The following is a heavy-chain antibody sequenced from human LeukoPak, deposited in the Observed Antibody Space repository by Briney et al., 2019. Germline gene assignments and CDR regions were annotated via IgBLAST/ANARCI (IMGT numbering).Heavy chain of an antibody. CDR3: ARSTIMGASVDY. CDR2: IRAKPNNYAT. J-gene: IGHJ4*02. D-gene: IGHD1-26*01. V-gene: IGHV3-73*01. CDR1: GFTFSNAW. Sequence: PGGSLRLSCAASGFTFSNAWMTWVRQASGKGLEWVGRIRAKPNNYATEYTASLKGRFTISRDDSRNTAYLQMDSLKTEDTAVYYCARSTIMGASVDYWGQGTLVTVSS.